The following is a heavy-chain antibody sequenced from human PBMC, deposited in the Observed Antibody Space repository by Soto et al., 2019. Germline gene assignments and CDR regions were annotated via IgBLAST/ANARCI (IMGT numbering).Heavy chain of an antibody. CDR2: INHSGST. J-gene: IGHJ4*02. D-gene: IGHD3-16*02. CDR1: GGSFSGYY. Sequence: SETLSLTCAVYGGSFSGYYWSWIRQPPGKGLEWIGEINHSGSTNYNPSLKSRVTISVDTSKNQFSLKLSSVTAADTAVYYCARGDTYDYIWGSYRPFIFDYWGQGTLVTVSS. CDR3: ARGDTYDYIWGSYRPFIFDY. V-gene: IGHV4-34*01.